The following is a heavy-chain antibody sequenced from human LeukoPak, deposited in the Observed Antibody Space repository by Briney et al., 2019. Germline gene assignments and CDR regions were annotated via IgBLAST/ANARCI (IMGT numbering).Heavy chain of an antibody. CDR1: GFTFSSYS. V-gene: IGHV3-21*01. Sequence: PGGSLRLSCAASGFTFSSYSMNWVRQAPGKGLEWVSSISSSSSYIYYADSVKGRFTISRDNAKNSLYLQMNSLRAEDTAVYYCARGTLYYYGSGSHLFDYWGQGTLVTVSS. D-gene: IGHD3-10*01. CDR2: ISSSSSYI. J-gene: IGHJ4*02. CDR3: ARGTLYYYGSGSHLFDY.